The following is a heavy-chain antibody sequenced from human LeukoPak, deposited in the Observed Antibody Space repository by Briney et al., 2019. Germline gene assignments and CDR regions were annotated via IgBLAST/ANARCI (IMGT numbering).Heavy chain of an antibody. Sequence: SETLSLTCTVSGGSISTYYWSWIRQPPGKGLEWIGYIYYSGSTNYHPSLKSRVTLSVDTSKNQFSLKLSSVTAADTAVYYCARHVSSSGGPFLYWGQGTLVTVSS. J-gene: IGHJ4*02. CDR2: IYYSGST. V-gene: IGHV4-59*08. D-gene: IGHD1-26*01. CDR1: GGSISTYY. CDR3: ARHVSSSGGPFLY.